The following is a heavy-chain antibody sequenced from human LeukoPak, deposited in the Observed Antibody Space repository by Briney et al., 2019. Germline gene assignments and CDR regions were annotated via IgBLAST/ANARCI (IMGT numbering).Heavy chain of an antibody. CDR1: GFSFTNSA. J-gene: IGHJ3*02. CDR2: IVVGSGNT. Sequence: SVKVSCKASGFSFTNSAVQWVRQARGQRLEWIGWIVVGSGNTIYVQKFQERVTITRDMSTSTAYMELSSLRSEDTAVYYCAAAYIGGAMVTNAFDIWGQGTMVTVFS. V-gene: IGHV1-58*01. D-gene: IGHD5-18*01. CDR3: AAAYIGGAMVTNAFDI.